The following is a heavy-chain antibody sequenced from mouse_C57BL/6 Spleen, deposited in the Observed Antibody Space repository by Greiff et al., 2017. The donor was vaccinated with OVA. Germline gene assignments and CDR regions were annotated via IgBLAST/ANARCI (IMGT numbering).Heavy chain of an antibody. CDR2: IDPSDSYT. CDR1: GYTFTSYW. J-gene: IGHJ2*01. V-gene: IGHV1-59*01. CDR3: ARGGSSYGRFDY. Sequence: QVQLKQPGAELVRPGTSVKLSCKASGYTFTSYWMHWVKQRPGQGLEWIGVIDPSDSYTNYNQKFKGKATLTVDTSSSTAYMQLSSLTSEDSAVYYCARGGSSYGRFDYWGQGTTLTVSS. D-gene: IGHD1-1*01.